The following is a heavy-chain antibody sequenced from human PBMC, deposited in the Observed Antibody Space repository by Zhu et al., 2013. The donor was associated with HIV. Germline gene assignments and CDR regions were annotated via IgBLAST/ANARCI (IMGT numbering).Heavy chain of an antibody. D-gene: IGHD5-12*01. CDR2: IYHSGNI. CDR1: GYSITSGHY. CDR3: ARRTRDGYNYWYFDL. J-gene: IGHJ2*01. Sequence: QVQLQESGPGRVKPSEALSLTCTVSGYSITSGHYWGWIRQSPGKGLEWFGSIYHSGNIYYNPSLKSRVTMSVDTSKNQFSLKMYSVTAADTAVYYCARRTRDGYNYWYFDLWGRGTLVTVSS. V-gene: IGHV4-38-2*02.